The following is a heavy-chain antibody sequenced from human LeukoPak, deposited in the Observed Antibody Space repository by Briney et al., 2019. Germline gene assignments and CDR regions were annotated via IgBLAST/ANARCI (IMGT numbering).Heavy chain of an antibody. Sequence: GGSLRLSCAASGITFTSLWMTWFRQAPGKGLEWVADLNQDGSEKYYVDSVKGRFTISRDNAKNSLYLQMNSLRAEDTAVYYCASRGYSGYDVKDYYGMDVWGQGTTVTVSS. CDR3: ASRGYSGYDVKDYYGMDV. CDR1: GITFTSLW. CDR2: LNQDGSEK. V-gene: IGHV3-7*01. J-gene: IGHJ6*02. D-gene: IGHD5-12*01.